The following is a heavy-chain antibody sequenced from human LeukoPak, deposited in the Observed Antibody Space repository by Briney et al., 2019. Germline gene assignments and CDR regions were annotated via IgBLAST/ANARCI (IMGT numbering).Heavy chain of an antibody. V-gene: IGHV3-30*18. J-gene: IGHJ3*01. CDR3: AKFFTGEYVRAFDV. CDR2: ISYDGSNK. D-gene: IGHD3-10*02. Sequence: GGSLRPSCAASGFTFSSYAMHWVRQAPGKGLEWVAVISYDGSNKYYADSVKGRFTISRDNSKNTLYLQMNRLRAEDTAVYYCAKFFTGEYVRAFDVWGQGTMVTVSS. CDR1: GFTFSSYA.